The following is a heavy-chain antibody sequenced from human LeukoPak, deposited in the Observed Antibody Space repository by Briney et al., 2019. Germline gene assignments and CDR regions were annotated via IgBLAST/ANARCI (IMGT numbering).Heavy chain of an antibody. V-gene: IGHV4-30-2*01. CDR1: GGSISSGGCS. CDR3: ARGPYYYGSGSNNWFDP. J-gene: IGHJ5*02. CDR2: IYHSGST. D-gene: IGHD3-10*01. Sequence: SETLSLTCAVSGGSISSGGCSWSWIRQPPGKGLEWIGYIYHSGSTYYNPSLKSRVTISVDRSKNQFSLKLSSVTAADTAVYYCARGPYYYGSGSNNWFDPWGQGTLVTVSS.